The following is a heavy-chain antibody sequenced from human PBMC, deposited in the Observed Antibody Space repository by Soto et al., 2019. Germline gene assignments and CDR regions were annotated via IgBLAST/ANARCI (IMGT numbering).Heavy chain of an antibody. CDR2: IYSGGST. V-gene: IGHV3-53*04. Sequence: GSLRLSCAASGFTVSSNYMSWVRQAPGKGLEWVSVIYSGGSTYYADSVKGRFTISRHNSKNTLYLQMNSLRAEDTAVYYCAKAAGDSYYYYYMDVWGKGTTVTVSS. CDR1: GFTVSSNY. D-gene: IGHD6-25*01. CDR3: AKAAGDSYYYYYMDV. J-gene: IGHJ6*03.